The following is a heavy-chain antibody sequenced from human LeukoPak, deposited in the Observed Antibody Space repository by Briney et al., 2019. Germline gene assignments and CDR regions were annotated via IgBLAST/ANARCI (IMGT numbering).Heavy chain of an antibody. D-gene: IGHD3-3*02. V-gene: IGHV4-4*07. CDR3: ARDLNSIFGVVIIPLNWFDP. J-gene: IGHJ5*02. Sequence: SETLSLTCTVSGGSISSYYWSWIRQPAGKGLECIGRIYASGCTYYNPSLKSRVTMSVDTSKNKFSLKLSSVTAADTAVYYCARDLNSIFGVVIIPLNWFDPWGQGTLVTVSS. CDR1: GGSISSYY. CDR2: IYASGCT.